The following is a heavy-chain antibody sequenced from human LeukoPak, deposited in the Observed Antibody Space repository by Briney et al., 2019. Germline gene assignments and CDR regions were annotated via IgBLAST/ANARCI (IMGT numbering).Heavy chain of an antibody. CDR1: GFTFSSYV. CDR2: IGIAGVT. J-gene: IGHJ4*02. CDR3: ARGASLRHFHC. V-gene: IGHV3-13*01. D-gene: IGHD4-17*01. Sequence: PGGSLRLSCAASGFTFSSYVMHWVRQATGKGLECVSAIGIAGVTYYPASAKGRFNISRENAKNSLYLQTDSLRAGDMAVYYCARGASLRHFHCWGQGTLVIVSS.